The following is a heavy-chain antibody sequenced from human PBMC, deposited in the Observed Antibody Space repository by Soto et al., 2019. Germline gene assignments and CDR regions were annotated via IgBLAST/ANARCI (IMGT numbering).Heavy chain of an antibody. Sequence: TSETLSLTCTVSGGSISSSSYYWGWIRQPPGKGLEWIGSIYYSGSTYYNPSLKSRVTISVDTSKNQFSLKLSSVTAADTAVYYCARHLWYSSGWTDYYYYYDYMDVWGKGTTVTVSS. V-gene: IGHV4-39*01. CDR1: GGSISSSSYY. J-gene: IGHJ6*03. CDR2: IYYSGST. CDR3: ARHLWYSSGWTDYYYYYDYMDV. D-gene: IGHD6-19*01.